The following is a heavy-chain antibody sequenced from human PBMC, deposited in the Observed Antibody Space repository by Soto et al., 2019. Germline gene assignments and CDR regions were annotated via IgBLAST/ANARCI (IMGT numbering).Heavy chain of an antibody. CDR3: AREYSPRYYDILTGYPNWFDP. CDR1: GFTFSSYE. Sequence: GGSLRLSCAASGFTFSSYEVNWVRQAPGKGLEWVSYISSSGSTIYYADSVKGRFTISRDNAKNSLYLQMNSLRAEDTAVYYCAREYSPRYYDILTGYPNWFDPWGQGTLVTVSS. J-gene: IGHJ5*02. V-gene: IGHV3-48*03. CDR2: ISSSGSTI. D-gene: IGHD3-9*01.